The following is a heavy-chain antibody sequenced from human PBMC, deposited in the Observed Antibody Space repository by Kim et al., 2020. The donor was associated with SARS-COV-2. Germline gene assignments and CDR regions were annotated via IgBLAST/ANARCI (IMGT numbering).Heavy chain of an antibody. CDR2: IYYSGST. V-gene: IGHV4-39*01. CDR1: GGSISSSSYY. J-gene: IGHJ6*02. Sequence: SETLSLTCTVSGGSISSSSYYWGWIRQPPGKGLEWIGSIYYSGSTYYNPSLKSRVTISVDTSKNQFSLKLSSVTAADTAVYYCARLRNRSVWGQGTTVTVSS. CDR3: ARLRNRSV.